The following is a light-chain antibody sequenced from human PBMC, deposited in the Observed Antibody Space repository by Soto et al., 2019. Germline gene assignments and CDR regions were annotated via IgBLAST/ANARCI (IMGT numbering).Light chain of an antibody. Sequence: QSALTQPASVSGSPGQSITISCTGTSSDVGGYNYVSWYQQHPGKAPKLMIYDVSNRPSGVSNRFSGPKSGNTASLTISGLQAEDEADYYCRSYTSSSTLGVFGTGNKVTDL. V-gene: IGLV2-14*01. J-gene: IGLJ1*01. CDR3: RSYTSSSTLGV. CDR1: SSDVGGYNY. CDR2: DVS.